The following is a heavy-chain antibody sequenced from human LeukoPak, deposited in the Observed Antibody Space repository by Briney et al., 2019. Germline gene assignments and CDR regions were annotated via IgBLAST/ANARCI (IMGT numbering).Heavy chain of an antibody. J-gene: IGHJ5*02. CDR3: ATDTFWIQLWFNWFDP. CDR2: IYHSGST. Sequence: PSETLSLTCTVSGVSISTSRYYWGWIRQPPGKGLEWIGSIYHSGSTYYNPSLKSRVTISVDTSKNQFSLKLSSVTAADTAVYYCATDTFWIQLWFNWFDPWGQGTLVTVSS. CDR1: GVSISTSRYY. V-gene: IGHV4-39*07. D-gene: IGHD5-18*01.